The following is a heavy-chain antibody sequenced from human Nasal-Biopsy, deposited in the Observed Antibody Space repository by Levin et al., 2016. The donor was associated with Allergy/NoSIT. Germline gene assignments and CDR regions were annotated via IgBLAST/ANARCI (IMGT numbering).Heavy chain of an antibody. CDR2: IFYTGAT. Sequence: SETLSLTCRVSGASINTHYWSWIRQPPGKGLEWVAYIFYTGATKYNPSLNSRVTISINRPEKKFSLKMRSVTAADTAVYYCARHSGAAGFDPWGPGTLVSVSS. V-gene: IGHV4-59*08. J-gene: IGHJ5*02. D-gene: IGHD3-10*01. CDR1: GASINTHY. CDR3: ARHSGAAGFDP.